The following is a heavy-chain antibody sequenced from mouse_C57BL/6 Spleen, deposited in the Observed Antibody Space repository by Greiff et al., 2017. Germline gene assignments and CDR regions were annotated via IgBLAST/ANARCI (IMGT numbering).Heavy chain of an antibody. D-gene: IGHD4-1*01. CDR1: GFTFSNYW. CDR3: SQTGTGFAY. J-gene: IGHJ3*01. Sequence: EVKLVESGGGLVQPGGSMKLSCVASGFTFSNYWMNWVRQSPEKGLEWVAQIRLKSDNYATHYAESVKGRFTISRDDYKSSVYLQMNNLRAEDTGIYYCSQTGTGFAYWGQGTLVTVSA. V-gene: IGHV6-3*01. CDR2: IRLKSDNYAT.